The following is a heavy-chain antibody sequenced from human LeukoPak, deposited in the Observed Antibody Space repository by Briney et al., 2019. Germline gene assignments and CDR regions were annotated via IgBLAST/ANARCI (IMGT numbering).Heavy chain of an antibody. CDR3: AMVGATRSDF. J-gene: IGHJ4*02. V-gene: IGHV3-43*02. Sequence: GSLRLSCAASGFTFDVYDMHWVRQAPGKGLEWVSLISGDGGNTYYEDSVKGRFTISRDNSKNSLFLQMTRLRTEDTAFYYCAMVGATRSDFWGQGTLVTVSS. D-gene: IGHD1-26*01. CDR2: ISGDGGNT. CDR1: GFTFDVYD.